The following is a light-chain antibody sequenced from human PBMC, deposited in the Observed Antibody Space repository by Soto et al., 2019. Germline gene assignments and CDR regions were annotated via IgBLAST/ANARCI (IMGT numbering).Light chain of an antibody. V-gene: IGKV3-20*01. J-gene: IGKJ2*01. CDR3: QQYDDSVYT. Sequence: EIVLTQSPGTLSLSPGERATLSCRASQSLMSSNLAWYQQKPGQAPRLLISGASSRATGIPDRFSGSGSGTDFTLTISRLEPEDLAVYYCQQYDDSVYTFGQGTQLDLK. CDR2: GAS. CDR1: QSLMSSN.